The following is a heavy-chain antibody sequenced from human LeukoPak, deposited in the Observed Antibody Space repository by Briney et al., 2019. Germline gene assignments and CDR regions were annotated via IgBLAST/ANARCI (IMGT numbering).Heavy chain of an antibody. CDR2: IYYSGST. V-gene: IGHV4-31*03. CDR3: AREPTAMVNVGLGGVFDY. Sequence: SETLSLTCTVSGGSISSGGYYWSWIRQHPGKGLEWIGYIYYSGSTYYNPSLKSRVTISVDTPKNQFSLKLSSVTAADTAVYYCAREPTAMVNVGLGGVFDYWGQGTLVTVSS. D-gene: IGHD5-18*01. CDR1: GGSISSGGYY. J-gene: IGHJ4*02.